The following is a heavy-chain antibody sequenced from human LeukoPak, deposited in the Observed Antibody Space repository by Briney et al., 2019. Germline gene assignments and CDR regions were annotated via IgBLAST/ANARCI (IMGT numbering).Heavy chain of an antibody. Sequence: AGESLKISCKDSGYNFTSYWIGWGRQLPGKGLEWMGIIYPGDSDTRYSPSFQGQVTISADKSINTAYLQWSSLKASDTAIHYCARRGEAMDPFDYWGQGTLVTVSS. D-gene: IGHD5-18*01. CDR1: GYNFTSYW. CDR3: ARRGEAMDPFDY. J-gene: IGHJ4*02. CDR2: IYPGDSDT. V-gene: IGHV5-51*01.